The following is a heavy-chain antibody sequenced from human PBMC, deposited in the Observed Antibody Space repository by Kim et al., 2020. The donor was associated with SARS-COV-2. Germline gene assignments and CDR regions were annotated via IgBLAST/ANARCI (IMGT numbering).Heavy chain of an antibody. Sequence: SETLSLTCTVSGGSISSSSYYWGWIRQPPGKGLEWIGSIYYSGSTYYNPSLKSRVTISVDTSKNQFSLKLSSVTAADTAVYYCARRGTGYYDSSGYSNDAFDIWGQGTMVTVSS. CDR1: GGSISSSSYY. CDR2: IYYSGST. CDR3: ARRGTGYYDSSGYSNDAFDI. V-gene: IGHV4-39*01. D-gene: IGHD3-22*01. J-gene: IGHJ3*02.